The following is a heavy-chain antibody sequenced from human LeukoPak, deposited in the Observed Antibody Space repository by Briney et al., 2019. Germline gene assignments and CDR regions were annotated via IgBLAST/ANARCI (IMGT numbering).Heavy chain of an antibody. CDR2: IKQDGSEK. CDR3: ASSPDYGDPYNWFDP. V-gene: IGHV3-7*01. J-gene: IGHJ5*02. D-gene: IGHD4-17*01. Sequence: GGSLRLSCAASGFTFSSYWMSWVRQAPGKGLEWVANIKQDGSEKYYVDSVKGRFTISRDNAKNSLYLQMNSLRAEDTAVYYFASSPDYGDPYNWFDPWGQGTLVTVSS. CDR1: GFTFSSYW.